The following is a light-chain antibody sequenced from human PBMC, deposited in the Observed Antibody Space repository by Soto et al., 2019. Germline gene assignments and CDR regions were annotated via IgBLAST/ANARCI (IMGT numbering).Light chain of an antibody. CDR3: CSYAGSSTDV. Sequence: QSALTQPASVSGSPGQSITISCTGTSSDVGSYNLVSWYQQHPGKAPKLMIYEVSKRPSGGSNRFSGSTSGNTASLTISGLQAEDEADYYCCSYAGSSTDVFGTGTKLTVL. CDR2: EVS. CDR1: SSDVGSYNL. J-gene: IGLJ1*01. V-gene: IGLV2-23*02.